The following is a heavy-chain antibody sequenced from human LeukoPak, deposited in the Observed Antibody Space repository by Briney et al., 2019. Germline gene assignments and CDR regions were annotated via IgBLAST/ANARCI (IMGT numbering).Heavy chain of an antibody. Sequence: GGSLRLSCAASGFTFSSYSMNWVRQAPGKGLEWVSTISGSGDNTYYGDSVKGRFTISRDNSKNTLYLQMNSLRAEDTAIYYCAREVGPFDYWGQGTLVTVSS. D-gene: IGHD1-26*01. CDR2: ISGSGDNT. V-gene: IGHV3-23*01. J-gene: IGHJ4*02. CDR3: AREVGPFDY. CDR1: GFTFSSYS.